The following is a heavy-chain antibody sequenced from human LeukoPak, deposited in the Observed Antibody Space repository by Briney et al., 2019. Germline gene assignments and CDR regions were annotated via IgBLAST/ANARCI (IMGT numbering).Heavy chain of an antibody. CDR1: GFRFDDYG. D-gene: IGHD3-22*01. CDR3: ITDVPDSSAYPFDY. Sequence: GGSLRLSCAASGFRFDDYGMSWVRQRPGKGLEWVSGINRSSGDTGYADSVKGRFTISRDDSKNTLYLQMNSLKSEDTAVYYCITDVPDSSAYPFDYWGQGTLVTVSS. CDR2: INRSSGDT. V-gene: IGHV3-20*04. J-gene: IGHJ4*02.